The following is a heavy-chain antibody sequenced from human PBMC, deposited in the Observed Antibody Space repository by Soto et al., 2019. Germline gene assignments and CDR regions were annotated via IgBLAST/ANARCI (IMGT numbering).Heavy chain of an antibody. CDR2: TYYKSKWYY. Sequence: SQTLSLTCDISGDSVSSNSAGWNWIRQTPSRGLEWLGRTYYKSKWYYTYAASVKSRITVSPDTSKNQFSLQLTSVTPEDTAVYYCARGSWDDVSGHYYMDVWDKGTTVPVSS. CDR1: GDSVSSNSAG. J-gene: IGHJ6*03. CDR3: ARGSWDDVSGHYYMDV. D-gene: IGHD1-1*01. V-gene: IGHV6-1*01.